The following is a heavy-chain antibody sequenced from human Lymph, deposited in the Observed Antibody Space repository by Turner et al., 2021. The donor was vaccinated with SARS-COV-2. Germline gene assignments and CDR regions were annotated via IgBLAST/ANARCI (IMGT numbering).Heavy chain of an antibody. J-gene: IGHJ5*02. V-gene: IGHV3-23*01. D-gene: IGHD6-6*01. Sequence: EVQLLESGGGLVQPGASLRLSCAASGFTFSSYAMSWVRQAPGKGLEWVTAISGSGGSTYYADSVKGRFTISRDNSKNTLYLQMNSLRAEDTAVYYCANLYSSSAAGDPWGQGTLVTVSS. CDR1: GFTFSSYA. CDR3: ANLYSSSAAGDP. CDR2: ISGSGGST.